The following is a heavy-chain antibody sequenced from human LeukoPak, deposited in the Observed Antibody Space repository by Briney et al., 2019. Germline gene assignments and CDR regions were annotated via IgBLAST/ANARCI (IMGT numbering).Heavy chain of an antibody. D-gene: IGHD3-10*01. CDR3: TRDNIAGSGSSD. CDR2: ISYDGGHI. J-gene: IGHJ4*02. V-gene: IGHV3-30-3*01. CDR1: GFTFSSSA. Sequence: GGSLRLSCAASGFTFSSSAVHWVRQAPGKGLEWVAVISYDGGHIYYADSVKGRFTISRDNSKNTLYLQMNSLRSEDTALYYCTRDNIAGSGSSDWGQGTLVTVSS.